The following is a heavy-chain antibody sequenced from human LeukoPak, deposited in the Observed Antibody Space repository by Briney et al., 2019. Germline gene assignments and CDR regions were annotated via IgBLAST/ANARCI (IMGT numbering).Heavy chain of an antibody. Sequence: ASVKVSGKPSGYTFTSYYMHWVRQAPGQGLEWMGIINPSGGDTSYAQKFQGRVTLTRNTSISTAYMELSSLRSEDTAVYYCARVGGRIAAAGKFLFGYWGQGTLVTVSS. CDR2: INPSGGDT. CDR1: GYTFTSYY. V-gene: IGHV1-46*01. CDR3: ARVGGRIAAAGKFLFGY. J-gene: IGHJ4*02. D-gene: IGHD6-13*01.